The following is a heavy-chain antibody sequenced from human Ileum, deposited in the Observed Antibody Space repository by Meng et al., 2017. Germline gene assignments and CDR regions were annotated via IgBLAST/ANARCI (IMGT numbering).Heavy chain of an antibody. CDR1: GFTFSNYV. CDR3: AKGVGAANYYFDY. CDR2: TSGSGTT. D-gene: IGHD3-10*01. J-gene: IGHJ4*02. V-gene: IGHV3-23*01. Sequence: GGSLRLSCTAFGFTFSNYVMTWVRQVPGKGLEWVSATSGSGTTYYADSVKGRFSISRDSSKNTLYLQIDSLRTEDTAVYFCAKGVGAANYYFDYWGQGTLVTVSS.